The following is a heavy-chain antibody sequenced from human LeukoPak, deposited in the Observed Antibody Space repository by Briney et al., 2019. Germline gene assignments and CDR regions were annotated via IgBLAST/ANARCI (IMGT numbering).Heavy chain of an antibody. CDR1: GFSVSLNY. CDR3: ARVGDHFHWYLDL. J-gene: IGHJ2*01. V-gene: IGHV3-53*01. D-gene: IGHD3-3*02. Sequence: GGSLRLSCAASGFSVSLNYMNWVRQAPGKGLEWVSILYSGSDTYYADSVKGRFTISRDSSKNMLFLHMNSLRAEDTALYYCARVGDHFHWYLDLWGRGTLVTVSS. CDR2: LYSGSDT.